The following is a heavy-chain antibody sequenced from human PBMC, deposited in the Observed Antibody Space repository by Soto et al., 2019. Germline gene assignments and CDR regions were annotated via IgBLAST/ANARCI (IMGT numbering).Heavy chain of an antibody. V-gene: IGHV3-21*01. CDR2: ISSSSSYI. D-gene: IGHD2-15*01. J-gene: IGHJ3*02. CDR1: GFTFSSYS. CDR3: ASWGVQSSGGVGDAFDI. Sequence: GGSLRLSCAASGFTFSSYSMNWVRQAPGKGLEWVSSISSSSSYIYYADSVKGRFTISRDNAKNSLYLQMNSLRAEDTAVYYCASWGVQSSGGVGDAFDIWGQGTMVTVSS.